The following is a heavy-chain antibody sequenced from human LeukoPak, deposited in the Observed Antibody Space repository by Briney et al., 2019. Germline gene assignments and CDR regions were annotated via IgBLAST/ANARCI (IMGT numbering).Heavy chain of an antibody. Sequence: GASVKVSCKASGYTFTSYDINWVRQATGQGLEWMGWMNPNSGNTGYAQKFQGRVTMTRNTSISTAYMELSSLRSEDTAVYYCAREDIQLWPRRHYYMDVWGKGTTVTVSS. CDR3: AREDIQLWPRRHYYMDV. J-gene: IGHJ6*03. V-gene: IGHV1-8*01. CDR2: MNPNSGNT. D-gene: IGHD5-18*01. CDR1: GYTFTSYD.